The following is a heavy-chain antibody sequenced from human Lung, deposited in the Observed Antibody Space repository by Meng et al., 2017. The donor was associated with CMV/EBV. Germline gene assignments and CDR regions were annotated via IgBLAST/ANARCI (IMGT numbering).Heavy chain of an antibody. Sequence: ASXXVSXKASGYTFTSSYMNWVRQAPGQGLEWMGIINPTGGGTSYAQKFQGRVTMTRDTSTSTAYMELSSLRSEDTAVYYCSRDHPPQSSSPPGVNWFDPWXQGTLVTVSS. V-gene: IGHV1-46*01. D-gene: IGHD6-13*01. CDR3: SRDHPPQSSSPPGVNWFDP. CDR1: GYTFTSSY. J-gene: IGHJ5*02. CDR2: INPTGGGT.